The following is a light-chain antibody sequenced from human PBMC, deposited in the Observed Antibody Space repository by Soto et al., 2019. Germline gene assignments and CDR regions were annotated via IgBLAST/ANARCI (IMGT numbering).Light chain of an antibody. CDR3: CSYAGSSTSGVV. CDR1: SSDVGSYNL. Sequence: QSALTQPASVSGSPGQSITISCTGTSSDVGSYNLVSWYQQHPGKAPKLMIYEGSKRPSGVSNRFSGSKSGNTASLTISGLQAEDEADYYCCSYAGSSTSGVVFGGGTKLTGL. CDR2: EGS. V-gene: IGLV2-23*01. J-gene: IGLJ2*01.